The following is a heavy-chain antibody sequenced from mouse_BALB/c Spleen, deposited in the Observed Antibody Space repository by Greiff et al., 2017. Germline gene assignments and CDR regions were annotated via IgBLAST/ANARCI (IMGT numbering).Heavy chain of an antibody. Sequence: LQQPGSELVRPGASVKLSCKASGYTLTSYWMHWVKQRPGQGLEWIGNIYPGSGSTNYDEKFKSKATLTVDTSSSTAYMQLSSLTSEDSAVYYCARDMYSAMGYWGQGNSVTVSA. V-gene: IGHV1S22*01. CDR1: GYTLTSYW. J-gene: IGHJ4*01. D-gene: IGHD3-1*01. CDR2: IYPGSGST. CDR3: ARDMYSAMGY.